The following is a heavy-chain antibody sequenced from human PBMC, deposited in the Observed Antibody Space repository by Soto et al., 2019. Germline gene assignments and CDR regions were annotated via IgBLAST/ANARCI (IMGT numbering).Heavy chain of an antibody. Sequence: QVQLVQSGAEVKKPGASVKVSCKASGYTFTGYYMHWVRQAPGQGLEWMGWINPNSGGTNYAQKFQGRVTMTRDTSISTAYMELSRLRSDDTAVYYCAREEGGEQLVRRGRIDPWGQGTLVTVSS. D-gene: IGHD6-6*01. CDR1: GYTFTGYY. J-gene: IGHJ5*02. V-gene: IGHV1-2*02. CDR2: INPNSGGT. CDR3: AREEGGEQLVRRGRIDP.